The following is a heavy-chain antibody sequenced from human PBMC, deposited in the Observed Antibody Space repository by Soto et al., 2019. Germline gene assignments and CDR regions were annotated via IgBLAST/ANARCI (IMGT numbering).Heavy chain of an antibody. J-gene: IGHJ6*02. Sequence: SETLSLTCTVSGGSISSYYWSWIRQPPGKGLEWIGYIYYSGSTNYNPSLKSRVTISVDTSKNQFSLKLSSVTAADTAVYYCARLSTYYYGMDVWGQGTTVTVSS. CDR2: IYYSGST. CDR3: ARLSTYYYGMDV. V-gene: IGHV4-59*08. CDR1: GGSISSYY.